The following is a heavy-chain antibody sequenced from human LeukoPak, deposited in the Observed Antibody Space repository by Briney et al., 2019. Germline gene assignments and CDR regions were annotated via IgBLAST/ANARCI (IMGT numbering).Heavy chain of an antibody. CDR3: ARDNPVAGNRGIDY. Sequence: SETLSLTCTVSGGSISSYYWSWIRQPAGKGLEWIGRIYTSGSTNYNPSLKSRVTMSVDTSKNQFSLKLSSVTAADTAVYYCARDNPVAGNRGIDYWGQGTLVTVSS. CDR1: GGSISSYY. V-gene: IGHV4-4*07. D-gene: IGHD6-19*01. J-gene: IGHJ4*02. CDR2: IYTSGST.